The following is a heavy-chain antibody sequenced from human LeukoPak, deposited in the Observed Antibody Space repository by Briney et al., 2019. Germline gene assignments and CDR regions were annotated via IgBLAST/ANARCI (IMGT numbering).Heavy chain of an antibody. J-gene: IGHJ5*02. CDR3: ARQECNGGSCYSRAIWFDP. CDR2: IYHTGTT. CDR1: GGSISDTSYY. V-gene: IGHV4-39*01. Sequence: SETLSVTCNVSGGSISDTSYYWGWIRQPPGKGLEWIGSIYHTGTTYYSPSLKSRVTISVHTSKNQFSLKLSSVTAADTAVHYCARQECNGGSCYSRAIWFDPWGQGTLVTVSS. D-gene: IGHD2-15*01.